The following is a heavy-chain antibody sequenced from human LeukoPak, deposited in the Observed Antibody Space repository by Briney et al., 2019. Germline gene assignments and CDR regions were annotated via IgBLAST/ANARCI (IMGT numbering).Heavy chain of an antibody. J-gene: IGHJ4*02. Sequence: PSETLSLTCTVSDGSISSGSYYWSWIRQPAGKGLEWIGRIKTSGSTNYNPSLKSRILFSVDTSQNQFSLKLNSVTAADTAVYYCVREILYCSGGSCYRGPFDNWGQGTLVTVSA. CDR3: VREILYCSGGSCYRGPFDN. D-gene: IGHD2-15*01. CDR2: IKTSGST. CDR1: DGSISSGSYY. V-gene: IGHV4-61*02.